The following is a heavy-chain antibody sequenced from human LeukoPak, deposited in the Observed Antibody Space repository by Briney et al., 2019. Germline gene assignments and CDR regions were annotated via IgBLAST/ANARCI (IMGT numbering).Heavy chain of an antibody. D-gene: IGHD1-26*01. J-gene: IGHJ3*02. Sequence: SETLSLTCAVYGGSFSGYYWSWIRQPPGKGLEWIGYIYYSGSTNYNPSLKSRVTISVDTSKNQFSLKLTSVTAADTALYYCAKIFTGSSPWAFDIWGQGTMVTVSS. V-gene: IGHV4-59*03. CDR1: GGSFSGYY. CDR3: AKIFTGSSPWAFDI. CDR2: IYYSGST.